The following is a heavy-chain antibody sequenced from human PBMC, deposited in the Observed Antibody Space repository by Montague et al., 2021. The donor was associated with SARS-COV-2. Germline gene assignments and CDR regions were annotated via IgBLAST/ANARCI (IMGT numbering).Heavy chain of an antibody. V-gene: IGHV4-39*07. Sequence: SETLSLTCTVSGGAISSSSYDWGWIRQPPGKGLEWIGSMYYSGXTXYXXXXKXRFTISVDTSKNQFSLKLSAVTAADTAVYYCARDTRITMLVVVNRYGMDVWGQGTTVTVSS. CDR3: ARDTRITMLVVVNRYGMDV. D-gene: IGHD3-22*01. CDR1: GGAISSSSYD. CDR2: MYYSGXT. J-gene: IGHJ6*02.